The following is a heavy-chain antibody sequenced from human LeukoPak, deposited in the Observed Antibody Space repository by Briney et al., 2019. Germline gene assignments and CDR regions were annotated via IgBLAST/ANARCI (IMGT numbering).Heavy chain of an antibody. CDR3: AREESMRGYFGFDY. J-gene: IGHJ4*02. CDR1: GYTFTSYA. CDR2: IIPIFGTA. V-gene: IGHV1-69*13. Sequence: GASVKVSCKASGYTFTSYAMNWVRQAPGQGLEWMGGIIPIFGTANYAQKFQGRVTITADESTSTAYMELSSLRSEDTAVYYCAREESMRGYFGFDYWGQGTLVTVSS. D-gene: IGHD5-12*01.